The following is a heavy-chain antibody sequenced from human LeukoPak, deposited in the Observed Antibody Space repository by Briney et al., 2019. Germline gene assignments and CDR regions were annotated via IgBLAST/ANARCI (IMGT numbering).Heavy chain of an antibody. D-gene: IGHD2-15*01. CDR3: ARSPIVVVVAATAARYNWFDP. V-gene: IGHV1-2*02. J-gene: IGHJ5*02. CDR2: INPDSGGT. Sequence: ASVKVSCKASGYTFTGYYMHWVRQAPGQGLEWMGWINPDSGGTNYAQKFQGRVTMTRDTSISTAYMELSRLRSDDTAVYYCARSPIVVVVAATAARYNWFDPWGQGTLVTVSS. CDR1: GYTFTGYY.